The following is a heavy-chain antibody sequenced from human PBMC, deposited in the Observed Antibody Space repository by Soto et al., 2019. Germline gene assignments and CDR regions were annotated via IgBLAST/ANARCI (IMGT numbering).Heavy chain of an antibody. CDR1: GFKFSSYA. V-gene: IGHV3-23*01. CDR3: AKDRRAGGNSAFYFDF. D-gene: IGHD3-16*01. CDR2: ISATGGGT. J-gene: IGHJ5*01. Sequence: GGSLRLSCXASGFKFSSYAMSWVRQAPGKGLEWVSLISATGGGTYYADSVKGRFTISRDNSDNTLYLQVHSLRAEDTAVYYCAKDRRAGGNSAFYFDFWGQGAQVTVSS.